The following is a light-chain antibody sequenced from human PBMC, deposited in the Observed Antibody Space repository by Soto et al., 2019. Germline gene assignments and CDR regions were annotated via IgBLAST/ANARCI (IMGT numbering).Light chain of an antibody. J-gene: IGKJ5*01. CDR2: GAS. CDR1: QSVSSN. Sequence: EIAFTQSPGTLSLSPGERATLSCRASQSVSSNLAWYQQKPGQAPRLLIYGASTRATGIPARFSGGGSGTEFTLTISSLQSEDFVVYYCQQYNYWPPITFGQGTRLEIK. CDR3: QQYNYWPPIT. V-gene: IGKV3-15*01.